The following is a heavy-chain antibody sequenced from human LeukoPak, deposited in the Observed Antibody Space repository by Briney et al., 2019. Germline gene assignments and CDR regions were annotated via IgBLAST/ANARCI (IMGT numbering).Heavy chain of an antibody. CDR2: IDPSDSYT. CDR3: ARRPHDYGDYVNLDY. CDR1: GYSFTSYW. D-gene: IGHD4-17*01. Sequence: GESLKISCKGSGYSFTSYWISWVRQMPRKGLEWMGRIDPSDSYTNYSPSFQGHVTISADKSISTAYLQWSSLKASDTAMYYCARRPHDYGDYVNLDYWGQGTLVTVSS. V-gene: IGHV5-10-1*01. J-gene: IGHJ4*02.